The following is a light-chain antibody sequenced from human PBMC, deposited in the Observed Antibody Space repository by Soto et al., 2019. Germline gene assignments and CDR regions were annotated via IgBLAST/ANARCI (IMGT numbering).Light chain of an antibody. CDR2: DVD. J-gene: IGLJ1*01. Sequence: QSVLTQPPSASGSPGQSITISCSGTSSDVGGYDSVSWYQHHPGKVPKLIIFDVDNWPSGVPDRFSGFKSGNTASLTVSGLRAEDEADYYCSSYAGSNTFVFGTGTKVTVL. V-gene: IGLV2-8*01. CDR3: SSYAGSNTFV. CDR1: SSDVGGYDS.